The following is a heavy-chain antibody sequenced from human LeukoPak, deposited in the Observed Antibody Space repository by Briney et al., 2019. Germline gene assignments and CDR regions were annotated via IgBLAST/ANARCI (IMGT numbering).Heavy chain of an antibody. D-gene: IGHD3-9*01. J-gene: IGHJ5*02. CDR2: IYYSGST. CDR3: ARQEGTYYDILTGYSRGNWFDP. Sequence: GSLRLSCAASGFTVSTNYMTWVRQAPGKGLEWIGSIYYSGSTYYNPSLKSRVTISVDTSKNPFSLKLSSVTAADTAVYYCARQEGTYYDILTGYSRGNWFDPWGQGTLVTVSS. CDR1: GFTVSTNY. V-gene: IGHV4-39*01.